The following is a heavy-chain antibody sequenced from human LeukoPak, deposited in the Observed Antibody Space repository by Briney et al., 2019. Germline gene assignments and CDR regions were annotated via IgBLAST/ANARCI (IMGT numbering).Heavy chain of an antibody. CDR1: GFTFSSYA. Sequence: GGSLRLSCAASGFTFSSYAMSWVRQAPGKGLEWVSTISGSGNSTYYTDSVKGRFTISRDNSKNTLYLQMNSLRAEDTAVYYCARDHTIFGVTSNWFDPWGQGTLVTVSS. V-gene: IGHV3-23*01. J-gene: IGHJ5*02. CDR3: ARDHTIFGVTSNWFDP. D-gene: IGHD3-3*01. CDR2: ISGSGNST.